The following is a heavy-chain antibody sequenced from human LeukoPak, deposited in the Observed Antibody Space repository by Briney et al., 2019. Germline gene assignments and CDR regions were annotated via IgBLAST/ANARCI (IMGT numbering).Heavy chain of an antibody. CDR1: SYSFSSGYY. D-gene: IGHD3-10*01. V-gene: IGHV4-38-2*02. CDR3: ARDAVTMVRGGVISYYYMDV. CDR2: IYHSGST. J-gene: IGHJ6*03. Sequence: SETLSLTCTVSSYSFSSGYYWGWIRQLPGKGLEWIGSIYHSGSTYYNPSLKSRVTISVDTSKNQFSLKLSSVTAADTAVYYCARDAVTMVRGGVISYYYMDVWGKGTTVTISS.